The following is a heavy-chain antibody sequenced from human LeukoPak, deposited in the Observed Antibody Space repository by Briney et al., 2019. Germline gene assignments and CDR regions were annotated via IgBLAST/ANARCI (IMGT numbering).Heavy chain of an antibody. J-gene: IGHJ4*02. D-gene: IGHD4-17*01. CDR1: GGSISSGGYY. Sequence: SETLSLTCTVSGGSISSGGYYWSWIRRHPGKGLEWIGYIYYSGSTNYNPSLKSRVTISVDTSKNQFSLKLSSVTAADTAVYYCARANYYGDYCLDYWGQGTLVTVSS. CDR2: IYYSGST. V-gene: IGHV4-31*03. CDR3: ARANYYGDYCLDY.